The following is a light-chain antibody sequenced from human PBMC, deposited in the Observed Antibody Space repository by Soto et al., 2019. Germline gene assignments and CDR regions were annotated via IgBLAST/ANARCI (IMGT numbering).Light chain of an antibody. Sequence: EIVMTQSPVTLSVSPGERATLSCRASQSVNSYLAWYQQKPGQAPRLLIYGASIRATGIPARFSGSRSGTKFTLTINSLQSEDSAIYYCQQHDNWPLTFGGGTKVEIK. CDR3: QQHDNWPLT. V-gene: IGKV3D-15*01. CDR1: QSVNSY. J-gene: IGKJ4*01. CDR2: GAS.